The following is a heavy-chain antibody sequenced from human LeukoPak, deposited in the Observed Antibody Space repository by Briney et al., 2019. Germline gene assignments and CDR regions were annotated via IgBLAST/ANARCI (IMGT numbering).Heavy chain of an antibody. CDR3: ARDPDTASPMDV. CDR1: GGTFSSYA. J-gene: IGHJ6*04. D-gene: IGHD5-18*01. V-gene: IGHV1-69*06. CDR2: IIPIFGTA. Sequence: SVKVSCKASGGTFSSYAISWVRQAPGQGLEWTGGIIPIFGTANYAQKFQGRVTITADKSTSTAYMELSSLRSEDTAVYYCARDPDTASPMDVWGKGTTVTVSS.